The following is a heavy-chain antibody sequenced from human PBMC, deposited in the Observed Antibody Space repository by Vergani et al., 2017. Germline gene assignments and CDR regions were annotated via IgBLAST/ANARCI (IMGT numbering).Heavy chain of an antibody. V-gene: IGHV1-69*02. CDR2: IIPILGIA. CDR3: ASLSALEWVFDY. J-gene: IGHJ4*02. D-gene: IGHD1-26*01. CDR1: GGTFSSYT. Sequence: QVQLVQSGAEVKKPGSSVKVSCKASGGTFSSYTISWVRQAPGQGLEWMGRIIPILGIANYAQKFQGRVTITADKSTSTAYMELSSLRSEDTAVYYCASLSALEWVFDYWGQGTLVTVSS.